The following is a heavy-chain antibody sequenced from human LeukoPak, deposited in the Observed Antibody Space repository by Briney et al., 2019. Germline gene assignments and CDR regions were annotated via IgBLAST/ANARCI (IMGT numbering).Heavy chain of an antibody. CDR1: GFTFNNYA. V-gene: IGHV3-23*01. J-gene: IGHJ4*02. D-gene: IGHD4-23*01. CDR3: ARDARDGYGGNPFDY. Sequence: GGSLRLSCAASGFTFNNYAMSWVRQAPGKGLEWVSAISGSGGTTYYADSVKGRFTFSRDNSKNTLYLQMNSLRAEDTAVYYCARDARDGYGGNPFDYWGQGTLVTVSS. CDR2: ISGSGGTT.